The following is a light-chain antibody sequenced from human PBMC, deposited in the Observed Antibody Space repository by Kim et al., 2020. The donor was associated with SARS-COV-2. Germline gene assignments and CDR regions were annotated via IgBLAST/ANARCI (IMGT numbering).Light chain of an antibody. V-gene: IGLV3-19*01. J-gene: IGLJ3*02. CDR3: NSLESGVNHVV. Sequence: SSELTQDPAVSVALGQTVRITCQGDSLRSYYASWYQQRPGQAPVLLIYDKNNRPSGIPDRFSGSSSGNTASLTITGAQAEDEADYYGNSLESGVNHVVFG. CDR1: SLRSYY. CDR2: DKN.